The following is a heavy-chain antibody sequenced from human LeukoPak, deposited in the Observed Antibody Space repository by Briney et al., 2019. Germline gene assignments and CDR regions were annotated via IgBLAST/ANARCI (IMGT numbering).Heavy chain of an antibody. D-gene: IGHD1-1*01. Sequence: QSGGSLRLSCAASGFTFSNYGMHWVRQAPGKGLEWVAVIWYDGSNKYYGDSVKGRFTVSRDNFKNTLYLQMDSLRAEETAVYYCARIYGVGSVERGRITDYWGQGTLVTVSS. V-gene: IGHV3-33*01. CDR1: GFTFSNYG. CDR3: ARIYGVGSVERGRITDY. J-gene: IGHJ4*02. CDR2: IWYDGSNK.